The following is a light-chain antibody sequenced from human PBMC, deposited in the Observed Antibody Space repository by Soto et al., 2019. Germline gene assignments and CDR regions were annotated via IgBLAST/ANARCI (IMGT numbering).Light chain of an antibody. V-gene: IGKV3-11*01. Sequence: EVVLTQSPATLSLSPGERATLSCRASENVRTFVDWYQQKPGQAPRLLIYGASNRATGIPAWFSGSGSGTDFTLTISNLEPEDFAVYYCQQHSHWPPWTFGQGTRVEIQ. CDR1: ENVRTF. CDR3: QQHSHWPPWT. CDR2: GAS. J-gene: IGKJ1*01.